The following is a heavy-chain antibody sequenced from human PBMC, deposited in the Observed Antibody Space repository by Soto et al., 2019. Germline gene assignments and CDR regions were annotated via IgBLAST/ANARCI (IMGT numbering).Heavy chain of an antibody. CDR2: VHYSGGT. V-gene: IGHV4-59*01. CDR3: ARGYYDSRGQSSTFDV. Sequence: SETLSLTCTVSGASISSSYSSWIRQSPGKGLEWIGYVHYSGGTKDNPSLNGRVSLSIDTSKNQFSLKLSSVAAADTAVYYCARGYYDSRGQSSTFDVWGQGTMVTV. J-gene: IGHJ3*01. CDR1: GASISSSY. D-gene: IGHD3-22*01.